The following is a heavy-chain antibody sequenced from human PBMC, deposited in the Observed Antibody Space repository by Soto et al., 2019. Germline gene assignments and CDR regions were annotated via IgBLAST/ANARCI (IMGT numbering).Heavy chain of an antibody. Sequence: SETLSLTCAVYGGSFSGYYWSWIRQPPGKGLEWIGEINHSGSTNYNPSLKSRVTISVDTSKNQFSLKLSSVTAADTAVYYCARGLTTVTTVRYFDYWGQGALVTVSS. CDR3: ARGLTTVTTVRYFDY. J-gene: IGHJ4*02. V-gene: IGHV4-34*01. D-gene: IGHD4-17*01. CDR2: INHSGST. CDR1: GGSFSGYY.